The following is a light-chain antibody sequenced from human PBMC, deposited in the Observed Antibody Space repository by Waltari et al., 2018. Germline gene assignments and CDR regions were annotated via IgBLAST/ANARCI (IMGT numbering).Light chain of an antibody. Sequence: QSALTQPASVSGSPGQSITISCPGTNRDVGAYQYVSWYQQNPGKAPKLIIFDVSRRPSGVSYRFSGSKSGSTASLTISGLQAGDEADYYCSSYTTSATWVFGGGTRVAVL. V-gene: IGLV2-14*03. CDR1: NRDVGAYQY. CDR3: SSYTTSATWV. J-gene: IGLJ3*02. CDR2: DVS.